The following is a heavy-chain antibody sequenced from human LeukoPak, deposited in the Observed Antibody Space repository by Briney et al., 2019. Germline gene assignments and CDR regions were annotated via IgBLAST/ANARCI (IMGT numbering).Heavy chain of an antibody. D-gene: IGHD3-3*01. CDR1: GGSFSGYY. V-gene: IGHV4-34*01. CDR3: ATYSTIFGVVIHEAFDI. Sequence: SETLSLTCAVYGGSFSGYYWSWIRQPPGKGLEWIGEINHSGSTNYNPSLKCRVTISIDTSKNQFSLKLSSVTAADTAVYYCATYSTIFGVVIHEAFDIWGQGTMVTVSS. CDR2: INHSGST. J-gene: IGHJ3*02.